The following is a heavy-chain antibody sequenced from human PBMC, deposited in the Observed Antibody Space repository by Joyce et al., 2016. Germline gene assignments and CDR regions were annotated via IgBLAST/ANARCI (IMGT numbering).Heavy chain of an antibody. J-gene: IGHJ4*02. CDR3: ARVRDSGSYYPFDY. V-gene: IGHV3-53*01. Sequence: EVQLVESGGGLIQPGGSLRLSFAASGFTFSANYMSWVRQAPGKGLEWISRIYAGRHSYYAASVKGRFTISRDNSKNTLYLQMNSLRPEDTAVYYCARVRDSGSYYPFDYWGQGTLVTVSS. D-gene: IGHD3-10*01. CDR1: GFTFSANY. CDR2: IYAGRHS.